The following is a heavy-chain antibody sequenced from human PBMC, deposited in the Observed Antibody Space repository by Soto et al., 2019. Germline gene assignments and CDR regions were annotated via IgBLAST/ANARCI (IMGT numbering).Heavy chain of an antibody. D-gene: IGHD2-2*01. J-gene: IGHJ3*02. V-gene: IGHV3-53*01. CDR2: IFSGGST. CDR1: GFTVSSNY. Sequence: EVQLVESGGGLIQPGGSLRLSCAASGFTVSSNYMSWVRQAPGKGLECVSVIFSGGSTYYAESVKLRFTISRDNSNNTLYLQMNSLRAEDTAVYYCAVALRPRVWHQDAFDIWGQGTMVTVSS. CDR3: AVALRPRVWHQDAFDI.